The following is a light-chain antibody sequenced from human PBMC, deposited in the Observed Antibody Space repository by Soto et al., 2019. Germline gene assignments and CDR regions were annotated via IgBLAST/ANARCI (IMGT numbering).Light chain of an antibody. CDR1: QSVSSN. V-gene: IGKV3-15*01. CDR3: QQYNNWPPMYT. J-gene: IGKJ2*01. Sequence: EIVMTQSPATLSVSPGERATLSCRASQSVSSNLAWYQQKPGQAPRLRIYGASPRATGIPDRFSGSGSGTEFTLTISRLQSEDFAVYYCQQYNNWPPMYTFGQGTKLEIK. CDR2: GAS.